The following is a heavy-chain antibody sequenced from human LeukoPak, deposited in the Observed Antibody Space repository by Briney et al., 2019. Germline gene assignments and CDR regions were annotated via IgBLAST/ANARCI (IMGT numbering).Heavy chain of an antibody. CDR2: IYYSGST. Sequence: PLETLSLTCTVSGGSISTYYWSWIRQPPGKGLEWIGYIYYSGSTDYNPSLKSRVTISVDTSKNQFSLKLSSVTAADTAVYYCARDQGYYFDYWAREPWSPSPQ. V-gene: IGHV4-59*01. CDR3: ARDQGYYFDY. J-gene: IGHJ4*02. CDR1: GGSISTYY.